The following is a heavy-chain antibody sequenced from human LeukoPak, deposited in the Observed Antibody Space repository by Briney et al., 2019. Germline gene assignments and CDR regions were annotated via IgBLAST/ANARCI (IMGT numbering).Heavy chain of an antibody. J-gene: IGHJ3*02. CDR3: ARDGIAAALDI. V-gene: IGHV4-34*01. CDR1: GGSFSGYY. CDR2: INHSGST. D-gene: IGHD6-13*01. Sequence: SETLSLTCAVYGGSFSGYYWSWIRQPPGKGPEWIGEINHSGSTNYNPSLNSRVTISVDTSKNQFSLKLSSVTAADTAVYYCARDGIAAALDIWGQGTVVTVSS.